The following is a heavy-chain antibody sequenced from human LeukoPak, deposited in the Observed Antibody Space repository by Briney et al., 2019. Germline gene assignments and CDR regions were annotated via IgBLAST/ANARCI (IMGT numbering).Heavy chain of an antibody. V-gene: IGHV1-2*02. Sequence: ASVKVSCKTSGYTFTDYYLHWVRQAPGQGLEGMGWINPNSGGTNYAQKFQGRVTMTRDTSINTAYMELSRITTDDTAVYSRARGGSSLDWFDPWGQGTLVTVSS. CDR1: GYTFTDYY. J-gene: IGHJ5*02. CDR2: INPNSGGT. D-gene: IGHD6-13*01. CDR3: ARGGSSLDWFDP.